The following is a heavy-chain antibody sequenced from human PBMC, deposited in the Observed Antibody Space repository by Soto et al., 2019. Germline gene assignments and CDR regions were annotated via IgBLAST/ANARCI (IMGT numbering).Heavy chain of an antibody. Sequence: DGLLVMAGGGLVQPGGSLRLSCAASGFTVTDSYMSWVRQAPGRGLEWVSVIFGGGNAYYADSVKGRFTLSKDNSQNTFLQMDSLRVEDTAVYYCARPRGTYGVLDYWGPGILVAVSS. CDR2: IFGGGNA. CDR1: GFTVTDSY. J-gene: IGHJ4*02. D-gene: IGHD1-26*01. CDR3: ARPRGTYGVLDY. V-gene: IGHV3-66*04.